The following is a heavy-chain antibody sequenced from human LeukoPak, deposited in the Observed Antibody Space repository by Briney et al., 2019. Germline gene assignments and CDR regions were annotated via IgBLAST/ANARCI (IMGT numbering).Heavy chain of an antibody. V-gene: IGHV1-8*03. J-gene: IGHJ6*02. D-gene: IGHD2-21*01. CDR2: MNPNSGNT. Sequence: ASVKVSCKASGYTFTSYDINWVRPASGQGLEWMGWMNPNSGNTGYAQKFQGRGTITRNTSISTAYMELSGLRSEDTAVYYCARGPGSRVVVVYYYGMDVWGQGTTVTVSS. CDR1: GYTFTSYD. CDR3: ARGPGSRVVVVYYYGMDV.